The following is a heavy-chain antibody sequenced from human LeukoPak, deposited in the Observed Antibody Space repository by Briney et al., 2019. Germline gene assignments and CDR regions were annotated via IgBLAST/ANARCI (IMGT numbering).Heavy chain of an antibody. CDR2: INHSGST. CDR1: GGSFSGYY. D-gene: IGHD2-2*01. CDR3: ARGFGVVPAATLDY. J-gene: IGHJ4*02. Sequence: SETLSLTCAVCGGSFSGYYWSWVRQPPGKGLEWIGEINHSGSTNYNPSLTSRVTISVDTSKNQFSLKLSSVTAADTAVYYCARGFGVVPAATLDYWGQGTLVTVSS. V-gene: IGHV4-34*01.